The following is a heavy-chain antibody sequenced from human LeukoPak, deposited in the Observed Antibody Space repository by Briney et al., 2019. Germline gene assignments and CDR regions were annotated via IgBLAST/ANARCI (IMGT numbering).Heavy chain of an antibody. J-gene: IGHJ4*02. Sequence: SATLSLTCTVSGGSISSYYWSWIRQPPGKGREWIGSIHYSGSTTYNPSLKSRVTISVDTSKNQFSLKLSSVTAADTAVYYCARRLGGTSTGFDYWGQGTLVTVSS. D-gene: IGHD2-2*01. CDR3: ARRLGGTSTGFDY. V-gene: IGHV4-59*08. CDR2: IHYSGST. CDR1: GGSISSYY.